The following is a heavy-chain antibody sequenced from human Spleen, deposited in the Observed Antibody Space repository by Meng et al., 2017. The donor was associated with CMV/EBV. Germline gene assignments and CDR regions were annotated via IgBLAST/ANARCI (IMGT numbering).Heavy chain of an antibody. Sequence: GESLKISCAASGFTFSSYWMSWVRQAPGKGLEWVTFISYDGSDKYYADSVKGRFTISRDNSKNTLDLQMNSLRTEDTAVYYCARRGTTGTFVDYWGQGTLVTVSS. CDR2: ISYDGSDK. CDR3: ARRGTTGTFVDY. V-gene: IGHV3-30*02. D-gene: IGHD1-1*01. J-gene: IGHJ4*02. CDR1: GFTFSSYW.